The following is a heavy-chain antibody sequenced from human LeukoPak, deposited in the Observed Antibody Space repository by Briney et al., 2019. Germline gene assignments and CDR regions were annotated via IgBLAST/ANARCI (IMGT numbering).Heavy chain of an antibody. Sequence: GGSLRLSCAASGFTFSTYSMNWVRQAPGKGLEWVSYISSNNFTVYYADSVKGRFTISRDNAKNSLYLQMNSLRAEDTAVYYSARDLGQDYWGQGTLVTVSS. V-gene: IGHV3-48*01. CDR2: ISSNNFTV. CDR3: ARDLGQDY. CDR1: GFTFSTYS. J-gene: IGHJ4*02.